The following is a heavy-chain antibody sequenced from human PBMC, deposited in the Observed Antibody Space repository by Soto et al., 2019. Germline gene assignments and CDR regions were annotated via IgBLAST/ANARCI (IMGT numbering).Heavy chain of an antibody. CDR2: NYYNGNT. V-gene: IGHV4-59*11. CDR1: GGSISNHY. CDR3: MRANMYAEY. Sequence: QVQLQASGPGLVKLSETLSLTCTVSGGSISNHYWSWVRQPPAKGLECIGYNYYNGNTNYNPPLKCRVTMSVDTSTNQISLMVSPVTAADTAVYYCMRANMYAEYWGQGTLMTVSS. J-gene: IGHJ4*02. D-gene: IGHD2-8*01.